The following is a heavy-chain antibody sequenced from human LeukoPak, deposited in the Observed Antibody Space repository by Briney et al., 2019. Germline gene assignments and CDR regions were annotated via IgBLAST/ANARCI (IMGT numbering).Heavy chain of an antibody. V-gene: IGHV3-23*01. D-gene: IGHD5-18*01. CDR3: AKGIQSAMATGY. Sequence: GGSLRLSCAASGFTFSNSALSWVRQAPGKGLEWVSDISGSGGSTYYADSVKGRFTISRGNSKNTLYLQMNSLRAEDTAVYYCAKGIQSAMATGYWGQGTLVTVSS. J-gene: IGHJ4*02. CDR1: GFTFSNSA. CDR2: ISGSGGST.